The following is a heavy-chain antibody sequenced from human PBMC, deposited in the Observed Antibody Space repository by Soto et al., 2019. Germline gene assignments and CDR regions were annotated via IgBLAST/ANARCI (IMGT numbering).Heavy chain of an antibody. J-gene: IGHJ4*02. CDR2: ISGSGGST. CDR1: GFTFSSYA. CDR3: AKDSTGYVQFDY. Sequence: GGSLRLSCAASGFTFSSYAMSWVRQAPGKGLEWVSAISGSGGSTYYADSVKGRFTISRDNSENTLYLQMNSLRAEDTAVYYCAKDSTGYVQFDYWGQGTLVTVSS. V-gene: IGHV3-23*01. D-gene: IGHD2-2*01.